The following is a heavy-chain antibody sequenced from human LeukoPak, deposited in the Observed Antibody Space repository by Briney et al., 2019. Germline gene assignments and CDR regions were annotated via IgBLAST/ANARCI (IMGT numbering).Heavy chain of an antibody. CDR2: IDPSDSYT. Sequence: GESLEISCKGSGYSFTSYWISWVRQMPGKGLEWMGRIDPSDSYTNYSPSFQGHVTISADKSISTAYLQWSSLKASDTAMYYCARHTTTVTPLFDYWGQGTLVTVSS. D-gene: IGHD4-17*01. J-gene: IGHJ4*02. CDR1: GYSFTSYW. CDR3: ARHTTTVTPLFDY. V-gene: IGHV5-10-1*01.